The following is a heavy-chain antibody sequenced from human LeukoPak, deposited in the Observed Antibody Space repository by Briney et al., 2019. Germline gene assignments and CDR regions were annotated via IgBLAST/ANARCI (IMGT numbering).Heavy chain of an antibody. D-gene: IGHD6-13*01. CDR1: GFTFSTYW. V-gene: IGHV3-74*01. Sequence: GGSLRLSCAASGFTFSTYWMHWVRQTPGKGLVWVSRINTDGSTTNYADSVKGRFTISRDNAKNTLYLQMNSLRAEDTAVYYCARGLAAAGFDPWGQGTLVTVSS. J-gene: IGHJ5*02. CDR3: ARGLAAAGFDP. CDR2: INTDGSTT.